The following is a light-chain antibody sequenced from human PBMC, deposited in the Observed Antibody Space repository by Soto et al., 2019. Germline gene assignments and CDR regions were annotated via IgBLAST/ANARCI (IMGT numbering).Light chain of an antibody. V-gene: IGLV2-14*01. CDR2: DVS. Sequence: QSALTQPASVSGSPGQSITISCTGTSIDVGGYNYVSWYQQHPGKAPKLMFYDVSNRPSGVSNRFSGSKSGNTASLTISGLQAEDEADYYCSSYTSSSLYVFGTGTKLTVL. CDR1: SIDVGGYNY. J-gene: IGLJ1*01. CDR3: SSYTSSSLYV.